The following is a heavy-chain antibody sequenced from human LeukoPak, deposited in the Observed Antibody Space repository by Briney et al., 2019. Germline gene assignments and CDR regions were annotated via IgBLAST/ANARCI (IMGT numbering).Heavy chain of an antibody. D-gene: IGHD3-3*01. CDR3: ARQKYDFWSGYYFSGMDV. CDR1: GGTFSSYA. V-gene: IGHV1-69*13. CDR2: IIPIFGTA. Sequence: GASVKVSCKASGGTFSSYAISWVRQAPGQGLEWMGGIIPIFGTANYAQKFQGRVTITADESTSTAYMELSSLRSEDTAVYYCARQKYDFWSGYYFSGMDVWGQGTTVTVSS. J-gene: IGHJ6*02.